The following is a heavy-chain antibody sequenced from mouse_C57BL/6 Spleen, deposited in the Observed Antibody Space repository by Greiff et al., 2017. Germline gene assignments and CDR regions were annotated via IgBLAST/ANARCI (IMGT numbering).Heavy chain of an antibody. V-gene: IGHV5-4*01. J-gene: IGHJ2*01. CDR2: ISDGGSYT. CDR1: GFTFSSYA. Sequence: EVKVEESGGGLVKPGGSLKLSCAASGFTFSSYAMSWVRQTPEKRLEWVATISDGGSYTYYPDNVKGRFTISRDNAKNNLYLQMSHLKSEDTAMYYCARDDSSGPFDYWGQGTTLTVSS. CDR3: ARDDSSGPFDY. D-gene: IGHD3-2*02.